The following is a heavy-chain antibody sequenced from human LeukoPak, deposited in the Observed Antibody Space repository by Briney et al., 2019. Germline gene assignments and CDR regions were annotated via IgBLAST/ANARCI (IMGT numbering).Heavy chain of an antibody. J-gene: IGHJ6*03. D-gene: IGHD2-15*01. CDR3: ARSLIVASYMAV. CDR1: GFTVSSNY. CDR2: IYSGGST. Sequence: GGSLRLSCAASGFTVSSNYMSWVRQAPGKGLEWVSVIYSGGSTYYADSVKGRFTISRDNSKNTLYLQMNSLRAEDTAVYYCARSLIVASYMAVWGKGTTVTVP. V-gene: IGHV3-66*02.